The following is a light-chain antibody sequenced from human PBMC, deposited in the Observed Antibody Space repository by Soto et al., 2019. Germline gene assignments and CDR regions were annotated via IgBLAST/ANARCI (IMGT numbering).Light chain of an antibody. J-gene: IGKJ4*01. CDR2: FAS. CDR3: LQYNKWPLT. V-gene: IGKV3-15*01. CDR1: QSVSNN. Sequence: EIVMTQSPATLSVSPGEKATLSCRASQSVSNNLAWYQQKPGQAPRLLIYFASTRATGIPARFSGSGSGTEFTLTISSLQSEDFAVYYCLQYNKWPLTFGGGTKVETK.